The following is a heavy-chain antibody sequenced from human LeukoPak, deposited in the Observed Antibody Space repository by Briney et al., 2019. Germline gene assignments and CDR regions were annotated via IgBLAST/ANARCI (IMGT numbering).Heavy chain of an antibody. Sequence: GGSLRLSCRGSGSGSIFSNARMNWVRQAPGKGLEWVGHIKSYDHGGITEYGAPVKDRFTISRDDSENTVYLQMNSLKTEDTAVYYCMDTAMTKSWDYWGQGPLATVS. CDR2: IKSYDHGGIT. CDR3: MDTAMTKSWDY. CDR1: GSGSIFSNAR. J-gene: IGHJ4*02. V-gene: IGHV3-15*01. D-gene: IGHD5-18*01.